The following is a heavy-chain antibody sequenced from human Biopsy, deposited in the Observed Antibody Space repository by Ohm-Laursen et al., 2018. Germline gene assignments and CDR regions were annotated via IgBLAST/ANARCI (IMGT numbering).Heavy chain of an antibody. D-gene: IGHD5-24*01. J-gene: IGHJ6*02. CDR1: GNTFATYH. Sequence: ASVTVSCKASGNTFATYHIHWVRQAPGQGLEWLGVISPSGATTPFSQKFQGRITMTRDTSTGTVYMDLNSLGSEDTAVYYCERAGVGSDGTDSYYYGMDVWGPGTTVTVSS. V-gene: IGHV1-46*01. CDR2: ISPSGATT. CDR3: ERAGVGSDGTDSYYYGMDV.